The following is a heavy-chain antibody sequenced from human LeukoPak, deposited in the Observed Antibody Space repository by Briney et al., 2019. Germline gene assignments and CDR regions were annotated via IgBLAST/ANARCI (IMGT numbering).Heavy chain of an antibody. CDR1: GGSISSYY. D-gene: IGHD5-12*01. Sequence: PSETLSLTCSVSGGSISSYYWSWIRQPPGKGLEWIGYIYYSGSTNYNPSLKSRVTISVDTSKNQFSLNVSSVTAADTAVYYCARGGYSGYDYLDYWGQGTLVTVSS. J-gene: IGHJ4*02. CDR3: ARGGYSGYDYLDY. CDR2: IYYSGST. V-gene: IGHV4-59*01.